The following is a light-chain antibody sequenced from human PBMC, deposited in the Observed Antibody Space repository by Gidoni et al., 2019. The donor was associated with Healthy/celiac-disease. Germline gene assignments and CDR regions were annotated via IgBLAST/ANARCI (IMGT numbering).Light chain of an antibody. Sequence: DLQMTQSPSSLSASVGDRVTITCRASQSISSYLNWYQQKPGKAPKLLIYAASSLQSGVPSRFSGSGSGTEFTLTISSLQPEDFATYYCQQSYSTHRTFXQXTKVEIK. CDR1: QSISSY. CDR2: AAS. V-gene: IGKV1-39*01. CDR3: QQSYSTHRT. J-gene: IGKJ1*01.